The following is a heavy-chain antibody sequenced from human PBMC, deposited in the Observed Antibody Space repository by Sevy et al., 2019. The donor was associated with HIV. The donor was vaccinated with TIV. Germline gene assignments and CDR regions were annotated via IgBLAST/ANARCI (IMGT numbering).Heavy chain of an antibody. D-gene: IGHD1-7*01. CDR3: ARALWGGELRYWFDP. CDR1: GYTFTGYY. CDR2: INPNSGGT. V-gene: IGHV1-2*06. J-gene: IGHJ5*02. Sequence: ASVKVSCKASGYTFTGYYMHWVRQAPGQGLEWMGRINPNSGGTNYAQKFQGRVTMTRDTSISTAYMELGRLRSDDTAVYYCARALWGGELRYWFDPWGQGTLVTVSS.